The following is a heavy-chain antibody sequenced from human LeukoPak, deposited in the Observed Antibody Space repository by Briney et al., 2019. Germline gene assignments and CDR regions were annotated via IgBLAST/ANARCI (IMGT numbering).Heavy chain of an antibody. D-gene: IGHD4-23*01. CDR3: ARDYGGSSPFDY. J-gene: IGHJ4*02. Sequence: QSGGSLRLSCAPSEFTFSSYWMSWVRQVPGKGPEWVASINEDGSDEYYVDSVKGRLTISRDNAKNSLYLQMNSLRAEDTAVYYCARDYGGSSPFDYWGQGTLVTVSS. V-gene: IGHV3-7*01. CDR2: INEDGSDE. CDR1: EFTFSSYW.